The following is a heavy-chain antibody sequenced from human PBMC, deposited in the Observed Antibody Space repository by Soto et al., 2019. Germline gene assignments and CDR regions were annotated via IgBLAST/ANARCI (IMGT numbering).Heavy chain of an antibody. V-gene: IGHV6-1*01. J-gene: IGHJ4*01. CDR3: ARGEQYSGRIFDY. CDR1: GDSVSSNSAV. Sequence: SQTLSLTCAITGDSVSSNSAVWICVIHSPSRFLEWLGRTYYRSKWYYEYAVSVRGRITINPDTSKNQYSLQLNSVTPEDTAVYFCARGEQYSGRIFDYWGQGTLVTVSS. CDR2: TYYRSKWYY. D-gene: IGHD1-26*01.